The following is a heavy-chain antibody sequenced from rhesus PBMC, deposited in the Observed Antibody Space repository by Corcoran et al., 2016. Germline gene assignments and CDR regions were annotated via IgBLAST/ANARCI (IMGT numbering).Heavy chain of an antibody. Sequence: QVQLQESGPGLLKPSDTLSLTCAVSGGSISGGYGWGWLRQPPGKGLGWIGSIYSINGNPSYNPSLKGRVTISTDTSTNQFSLKLSSVTAADTAVYYCARGDSSGWSRDNSLDVWGRGVLVTVSS. CDR2: IYSINGNP. J-gene: IGHJ5-2*02. CDR1: GGSISGGYG. D-gene: IGHD6S26*01. CDR3: ARGDSSGWSRDNSLDV. V-gene: IGHV4S7*01.